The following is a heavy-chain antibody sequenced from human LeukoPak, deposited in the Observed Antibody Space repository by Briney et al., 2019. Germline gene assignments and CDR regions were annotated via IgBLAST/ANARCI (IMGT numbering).Heavy chain of an antibody. CDR1: GVTFDDYG. J-gene: IGHJ4*02. Sequence: GGSLRLSCAASGVTFDDYGMSWVRQAPGKGLEWVSGINWNGGSTGYADSVKGRFTISRDNAKNSLYLQMNSLRAEDTALYYCARARRTYSSGPFDYWGQGTLVTVSS. D-gene: IGHD6-19*01. CDR3: ARARRTYSSGPFDY. V-gene: IGHV3-20*04. CDR2: INWNGGST.